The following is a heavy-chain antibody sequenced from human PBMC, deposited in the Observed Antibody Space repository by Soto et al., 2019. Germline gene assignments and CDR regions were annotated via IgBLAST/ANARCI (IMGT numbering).Heavy chain of an antibody. CDR1: GFTFSSYG. CDR3: AKEKEWLAYYYYGMDV. V-gene: IGHV3-30*18. D-gene: IGHD3-3*01. CDR2: ISYDGSNK. Sequence: QAQLVESGGGVVQPGRSLRLSCAASGFTFSSYGMHWVRQAPGKGLEWVAVISYDGSNKYYADSVKGRFTISRDNSKNTLYLQMNSLRAEDTAVYYCAKEKEWLAYYYYGMDVWGQGTTVTVSS. J-gene: IGHJ6*02.